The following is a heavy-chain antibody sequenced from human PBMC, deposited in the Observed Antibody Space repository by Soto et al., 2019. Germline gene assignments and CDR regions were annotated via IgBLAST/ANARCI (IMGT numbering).Heavy chain of an antibody. Sequence: LSLTCTVSGDSVTSVSDYWSWIRQPPGKGLEWIGYIYYSGSADYNPSLGSRVTISIDTSKNQFSLKLTSVTAADTAVYYCARGVGFGYYYYHMDLWGQGTTVTVSS. V-gene: IGHV4-61*01. CDR1: GDSVTSVSDY. J-gene: IGHJ6*02. CDR2: IYYSGSA. CDR3: ARGVGFGYYYYHMDL. D-gene: IGHD3-10*01.